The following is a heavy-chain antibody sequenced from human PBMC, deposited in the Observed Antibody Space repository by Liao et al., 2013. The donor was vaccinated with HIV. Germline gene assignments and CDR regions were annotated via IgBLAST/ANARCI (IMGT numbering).Heavy chain of an antibody. CDR1: GGSISSISNY. J-gene: IGHJ4*02. V-gene: IGHV4-39*07. Sequence: QLQLQESGPGLVKPSETLSLTCTVSGGSISSISNYWGWLRQPPGKGLEWIGEINHNRNSNYNPSLKSPVTISIDTSKNQFSLNLRSVTAADTAVYYCARGRELRFFDYWGQGTLVTVSS. CDR3: ARGRELRFFDY. CDR2: INHNRNS. D-gene: IGHD3-3*01.